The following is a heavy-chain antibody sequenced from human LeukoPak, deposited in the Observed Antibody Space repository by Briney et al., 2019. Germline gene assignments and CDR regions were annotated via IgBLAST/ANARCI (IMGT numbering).Heavy chain of an antibody. Sequence: GGCLRLSCAVSVFTINNYSMSWVRQAPGKGLEWVSATSASGASTYYEDSVKGRFTISRDISKNTLYLQMNSLRDEDTALYYCAKAGAYSSSSYDYWGQGALVTVSS. CDR2: TSASGAST. J-gene: IGHJ4*02. V-gene: IGHV3-23*02. D-gene: IGHD6-6*01. CDR1: VFTINNYS. CDR3: AKAGAYSSSSYDY.